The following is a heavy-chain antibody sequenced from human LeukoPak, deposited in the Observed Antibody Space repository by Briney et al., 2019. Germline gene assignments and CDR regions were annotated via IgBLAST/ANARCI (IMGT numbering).Heavy chain of an antibody. J-gene: IGHJ4*02. CDR3: ARRNIAAAALDY. V-gene: IGHV3-23*01. D-gene: IGHD6-13*01. Sequence: PAGSLRLSCAASGFSVSSYAMRWVRQAPGKGLEWVSAISGSGGSTYYADSVKGRLTISRGNSKNTLYLQMNSLRAEDTAVYYCARRNIAAAALDYWGQGTLVTVSS. CDR2: ISGSGGST. CDR1: GFSVSSYA.